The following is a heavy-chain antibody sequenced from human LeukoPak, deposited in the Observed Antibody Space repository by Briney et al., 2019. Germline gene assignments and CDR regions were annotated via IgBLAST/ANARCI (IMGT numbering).Heavy chain of an antibody. V-gene: IGHV3-74*01. CDR2: LNSDGSST. D-gene: IGHD2-21*02. CDR3: ARSSRGDAINFDY. CDR1: GFTFSSYW. Sequence: GGSLRLSCAAFGFTFSSYWMHWVRQAPGKGLVWVSRLNSDGSSTSYADSVKGRFTISRDNAKNTLYLQMNSLRAEDTAVYYCARSSRGDAINFDYWGQGTLVTVSS. J-gene: IGHJ4*02.